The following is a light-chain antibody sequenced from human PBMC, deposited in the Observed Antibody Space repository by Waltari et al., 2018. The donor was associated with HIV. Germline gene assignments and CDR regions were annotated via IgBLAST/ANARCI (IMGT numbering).Light chain of an antibody. J-gene: IGLJ1*01. V-gene: IGLV2-14*03. CDR1: SSDIGRYNY. Sequence: QSALTQPASVSGSPGQSITISCTGASSDIGRYNYVSWYQQHPDKAPKLIIYDVSSRPSGISDRFSGSQSGNTATLTISGLQDEDEADYYCSSYTGSNTLGVIGTGTRVTVL. CDR3: SSYTGSNTLGV. CDR2: DVS.